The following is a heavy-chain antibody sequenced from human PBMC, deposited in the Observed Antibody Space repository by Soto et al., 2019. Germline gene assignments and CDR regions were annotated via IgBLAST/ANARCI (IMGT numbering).Heavy chain of an antibody. CDR1: GGTFSSYA. J-gene: IGHJ5*01. V-gene: IGHV1-69*13. CDR3: ATAVVVGAWLES. D-gene: IGHD2-15*01. CDR2: IIPIFGTA. Sequence: SVKVSCKASGGTFSSYAISWVRQAPGQGLEWMGGIIPIFGTANYAQKFQGRVTITADESTSTAYMELSSLRSEDTAVYYCATAVVVGAWLESWGRGTLVTVSS.